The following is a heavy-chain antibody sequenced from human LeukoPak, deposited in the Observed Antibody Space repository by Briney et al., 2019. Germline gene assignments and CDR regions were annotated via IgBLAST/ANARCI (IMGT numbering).Heavy chain of an antibody. V-gene: IGHV5-51*01. Sequence: GESLKISCKGSGYSFTSYWIGWVRQMPGKGLEWMGIIYPGDSDTRYSPSFQGQVTISADKSISTAYLQWSSLKASDTAMYYCARQVDSSFDYYYYMDVWGKGTTVTVSS. J-gene: IGHJ6*03. CDR3: ARQVDSSFDYYYYMDV. CDR1: GYSFTSYW. CDR2: IYPGDSDT. D-gene: IGHD3-3*02.